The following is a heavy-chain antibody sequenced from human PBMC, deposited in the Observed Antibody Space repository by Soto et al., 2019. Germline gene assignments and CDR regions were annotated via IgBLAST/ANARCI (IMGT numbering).Heavy chain of an antibody. CDR1: GFTVSSNY. CDR2: IYSGGST. Sequence: EVQLVESGGGLVQPGGSLRLSCAASGFTVSSNYMSWVRQAPGKGLEWVSVIYSGGSTYYADSVKGRFTISRHNSKNTLYLQMNGVRAEDTAVYYCAREWFGECDAFDIWGQGTMVTVSS. D-gene: IGHD3-10*01. CDR3: AREWFGECDAFDI. J-gene: IGHJ3*02. V-gene: IGHV3-53*04.